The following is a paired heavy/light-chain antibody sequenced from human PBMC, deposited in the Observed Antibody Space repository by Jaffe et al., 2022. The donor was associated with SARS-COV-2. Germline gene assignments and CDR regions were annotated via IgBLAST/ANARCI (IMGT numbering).Light chain of an antibody. CDR3: QQRSNWRGFT. CDR1: QSVSSY. Sequence: EIVLTQSPATLSLSPGERATLSCRASQSVSSYLAWYQQKPGQAPRLLIYDASNRATGIPARFSGSGSGTDFTLTISSLEPEDFAVYYCQQRSNWRGFTFGPGTKVDIK. V-gene: IGKV3-11*01. J-gene: IGKJ3*01. CDR2: DAS.
Heavy chain of an antibody. Sequence: QVQLQESGPGLVKPSQTLSLTCTVSGGSISSGDYYWSWIRQPPGKGLEWIGYIYYSGSTYYNPSLKSRVTISVDTSKNQFSLKLSSVTAADTAVYYCARDPITGYCGGDCYPGFQHWGQGTLVTVSS. CDR1: GGSISSGDYY. J-gene: IGHJ1*01. V-gene: IGHV4-30-4*01. D-gene: IGHD2-21*02. CDR3: ARDPITGYCGGDCYPGFQH. CDR2: IYYSGST.